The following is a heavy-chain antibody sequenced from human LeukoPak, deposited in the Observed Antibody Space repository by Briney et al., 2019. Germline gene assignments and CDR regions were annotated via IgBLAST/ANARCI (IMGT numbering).Heavy chain of an antibody. V-gene: IGHV1-69*13. D-gene: IGHD7-27*01. CDR3: ARDSAWGGFDY. CDR2: IIPIFVTA. J-gene: IGHJ4*02. Sequence: ASVKVSCKASGYTFTSYAISWVRQAPGQGLEWMGGIIPIFVTANYAQKFQGRVTITADESTSTAYMELSRLRSEDTAVYYCARDSAWGGFDYWGQGTLVTVSS. CDR1: GYTFTSYA.